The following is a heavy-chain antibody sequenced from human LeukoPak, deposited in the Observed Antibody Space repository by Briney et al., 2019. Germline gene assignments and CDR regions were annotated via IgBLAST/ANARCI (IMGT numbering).Heavy chain of an antibody. CDR1: GFTVSSNY. Sequence: GGSLRLSCAASGFTVSSNYMSWVRQAPGEGLEWVSGINWNGGSTGYADSVKGRFTISRDNAKNSLYLQMNSLRAEDTALYYCARQHYDFWSSHYYYYMDVWGKGTTVTVSS. CDR2: INWNGGST. D-gene: IGHD3-3*01. V-gene: IGHV3-20*04. J-gene: IGHJ6*03. CDR3: ARQHYDFWSSHYYYYMDV.